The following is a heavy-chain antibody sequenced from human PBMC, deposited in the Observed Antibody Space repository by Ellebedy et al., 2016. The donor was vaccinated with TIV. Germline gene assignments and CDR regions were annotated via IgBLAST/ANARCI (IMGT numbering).Heavy chain of an antibody. Sequence: AASVKVSCKASGYTFTNYGISWVRQAPGQGLEWMGWISAYNGNTHYSQKLQGRVAMTTDTSTSTVYMELRSLRSDDTAVYYCATTPSDDILTGYYGPNSDYWGQGTLVTVSS. CDR1: GYTFTNYG. V-gene: IGHV1-18*01. CDR2: ISAYNGNT. J-gene: IGHJ4*02. CDR3: ATTPSDDILTGYYGPNSDY. D-gene: IGHD3-9*01.